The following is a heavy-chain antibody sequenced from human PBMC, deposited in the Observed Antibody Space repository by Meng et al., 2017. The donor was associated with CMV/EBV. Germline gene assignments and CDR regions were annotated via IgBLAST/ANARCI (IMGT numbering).Heavy chain of an antibody. J-gene: IGHJ4*02. CDR1: GYTFTSYV. CDR3: ARDTTIFGVVPRPWGY. V-gene: IGHV1-18*01. Sequence: ASVKVSCKASGYTFTSYVISWVRQAPGQGLEWMGWISAYNGNKNYAQKLQGRVTMNTDTSTSTAYMELRSLRSDDTAVYYCARDTTIFGVVPRPWGYWGQGTLVTVSS. D-gene: IGHD3-3*01. CDR2: ISAYNGNK.